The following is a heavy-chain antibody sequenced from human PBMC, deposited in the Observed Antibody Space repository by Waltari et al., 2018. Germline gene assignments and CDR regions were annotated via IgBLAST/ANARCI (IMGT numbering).Heavy chain of an antibody. V-gene: IGHV3-30*18. CDR2: ISYDGSKK. J-gene: IGHJ4*02. CDR3: AKDGFLEYLYSVFDS. D-gene: IGHD3-3*01. Sequence: QVPLVESGGGVVQPGRSLRLSCAASGFTFRRFGIHWVRQAPGKGLESVAVISYDGSKKYYADSVKGRFTISRDNSNDTLYLQMNTLRPEDTAVYYCAKDGFLEYLYSVFDSWGQGTLVSVSS. CDR1: GFTFRRFG.